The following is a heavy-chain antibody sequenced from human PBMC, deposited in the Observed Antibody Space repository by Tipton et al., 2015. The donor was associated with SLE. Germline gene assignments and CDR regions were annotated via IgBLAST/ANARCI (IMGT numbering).Heavy chain of an antibody. CDR3: ARQGVHYDSSGHYYYYYMDV. D-gene: IGHD3-22*01. CDR2: IYYSGST. Sequence: TLSLTCTASGGSISSSSYYWGWIRQPPGKGLEWIGSIYYSGSTYYNPSLKSRVTISVDTSKNQFSLKLSSVTAADTAVYYCARQGVHYDSSGHYYYYYMDVWGKGTTVTVSS. V-gene: IGHV4-39*01. J-gene: IGHJ6*03. CDR1: GGSISSSSYY.